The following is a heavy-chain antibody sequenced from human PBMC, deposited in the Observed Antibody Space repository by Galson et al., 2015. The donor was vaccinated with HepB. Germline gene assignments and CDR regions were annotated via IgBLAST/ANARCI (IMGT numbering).Heavy chain of an antibody. Sequence: SLRLSCAVSGFIVSSNYMTWVRQAPGKGLEWVSIIYSTGDTYYTDSVKGRFTISRDYSKNTLYLQMNSLRAEDTAVYYCARLVSNWGSGPTYYFDYWGQGTLVSVSS. CDR2: IYSTGDT. J-gene: IGHJ4*02. V-gene: IGHV3-66*01. CDR1: GFIVSSNY. CDR3: ARLVSNWGSGPTYYFDY. D-gene: IGHD3-16*01.